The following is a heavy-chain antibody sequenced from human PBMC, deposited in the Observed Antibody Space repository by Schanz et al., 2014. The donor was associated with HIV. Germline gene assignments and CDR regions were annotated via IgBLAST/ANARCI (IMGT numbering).Heavy chain of an antibody. CDR1: GGTFTNYA. CDR3: ARGRYSGSYYNY. CDR2: IIPFFGTA. V-gene: IGHV1-69*12. J-gene: IGHJ4*02. Sequence: QVQLVQSGAEVKKPGSSVMVSCTTSGGTFTNYAISWVRQAPGQGLQWMGGIIPFFGTANYAQTLQGRLTITADESTGTAYMELSSLRSEDTAVYYCARGRYSGSYYNYWGQGTLVTVSS. D-gene: IGHD1-26*01.